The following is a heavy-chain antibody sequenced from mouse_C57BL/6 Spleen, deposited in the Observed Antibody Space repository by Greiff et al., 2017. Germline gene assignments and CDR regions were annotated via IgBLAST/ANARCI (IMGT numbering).Heavy chain of an antibody. CDR3: ARDDDYGSSYGYFDV. Sequence: DVMLVESEGGLVQPGSSMKLSCTASGFTFSDYYMAWVRQVPEKGLEWVANINYDGSSTYYLDSLKSRFIVARDKAKNIRYLQMRSRMSEETATDYCARDDDYGSSYGYFDVWGTGTTVTVSS. V-gene: IGHV5-16*01. J-gene: IGHJ1*03. CDR2: INYDGSST. D-gene: IGHD1-1*01. CDR1: GFTFSDYY.